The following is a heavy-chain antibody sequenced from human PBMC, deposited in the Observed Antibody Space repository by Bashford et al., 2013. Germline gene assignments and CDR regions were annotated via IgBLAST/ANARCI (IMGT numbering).Heavy chain of an antibody. CDR3: GRVMLDSGNLIDY. CDR1: GFTFRSYW. V-gene: IGHV3-74*01. J-gene: IGHJ4*02. D-gene: IGHD3-16*01. CDR2: IDTGGIST. Sequence: GGSLRLSCAASGFTFRSYWMQWVRQAPGKGLVWVSRIDTGGISTTYADSVKGRFTISRDNARNTLYLQMNSLRAEDTAVYYCGRVMLDSGNLIDYWGRGTLVTVSS.